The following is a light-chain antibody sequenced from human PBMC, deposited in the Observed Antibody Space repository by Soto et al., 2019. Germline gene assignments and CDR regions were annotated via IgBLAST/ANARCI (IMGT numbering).Light chain of an antibody. Sequence: EIVLTQSPATLSLSPGERATLSCRASQSVSSSYLAWYQQKPGQAPRLLIYGASSRATGIPVRFSGSGSGTDSTLTISSLEPEDFAVYYCQQRARWPWTFGQGTKVDIK. J-gene: IGKJ1*01. CDR2: GAS. CDR3: QQRARWPWT. V-gene: IGKV3D-20*02. CDR1: QSVSSSY.